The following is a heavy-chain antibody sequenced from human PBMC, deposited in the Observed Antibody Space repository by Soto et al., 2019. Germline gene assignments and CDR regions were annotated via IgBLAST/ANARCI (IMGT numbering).Heavy chain of an antibody. D-gene: IGHD2-21*01. CDR3: VRRVASGHRSWFDL. V-gene: IGHV1-8*01. CDR1: EDTFTHYD. CDR2: MNPNTGNI. Sequence: QVELVQSGAEVKKPGASVRVSCQASEDTFTHYDLNWVRQATGQGLEWMGWMNPNTGNIDYAHKFQGRVTMTRDTYTRTVYLELSSLRSDDTAVYYCVRRVASGHRSWFDLWGQGTLVTVSA. J-gene: IGHJ5*02.